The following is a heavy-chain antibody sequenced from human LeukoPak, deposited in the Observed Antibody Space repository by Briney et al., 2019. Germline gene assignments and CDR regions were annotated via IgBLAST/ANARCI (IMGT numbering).Heavy chain of an antibody. J-gene: IGHJ4*02. CDR1: GFTVSSNY. D-gene: IGHD6-19*01. Sequence: GGSLRLSCAASGFTVSSNYVSWVRQAPGKGLEWVSVIYSGGSTYYADSVKGRFTISRDNSKNTLYLQMNSLRAEDTAVYYCARYSSGWYPTYWGQGTLVTVSS. V-gene: IGHV3-53*01. CDR2: IYSGGST. CDR3: ARYSSGWYPTY.